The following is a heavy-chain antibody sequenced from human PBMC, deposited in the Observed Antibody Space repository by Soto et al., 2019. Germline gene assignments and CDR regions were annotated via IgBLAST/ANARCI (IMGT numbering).Heavy chain of an antibody. J-gene: IGHJ4*02. CDR2: IGTAGDT. CDR3: AAGYTSGWQPIDY. D-gene: IGHD6-19*01. CDR1: GFTFTNYD. Sequence: GGSLRLSCAASGFTFTNYDMHWVRQATGKGLEWVSAIGTAGDTYYPGSVKGRFTISRENAKNSLYLQMHSLRAEDTAVYYCAAGYTSGWQPIDYWGQGTLVTVSS. V-gene: IGHV3-13*01.